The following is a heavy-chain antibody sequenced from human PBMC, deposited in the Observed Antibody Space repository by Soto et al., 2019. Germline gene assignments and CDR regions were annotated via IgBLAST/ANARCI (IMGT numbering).Heavy chain of an antibody. Sequence: QLQLQESGPGLMKPSETLSLTCSVSGGSISSSIYYWGWIRQPPGKGLEWIGSIYYSGTTYYNPTLXXXVXXSVDTSKNQFSLKLSSVTAADTAVYYCARLHYYDSSGYLTYWGQGTLVTVSS. V-gene: IGHV4-39*01. J-gene: IGHJ4*02. CDR3: ARLHYYDSSGYLTY. D-gene: IGHD3-22*01. CDR1: GGSISSSIYY. CDR2: IYYSGTT.